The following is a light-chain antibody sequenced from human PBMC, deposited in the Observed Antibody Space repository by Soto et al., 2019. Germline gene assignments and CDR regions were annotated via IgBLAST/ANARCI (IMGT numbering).Light chain of an antibody. V-gene: IGKV1-8*01. Sequence: AIRMTQSPSSLSASTGDRVTITCRASQGISSYLAWYQQKPGKAPKLLIYAASTLQSGVPSRFSGSGSGTDFTLTIRCLQSEDFATYSCQQYYSYPFTFCPGTKVDIK. CDR2: AAS. CDR3: QQYYSYPFT. J-gene: IGKJ3*01. CDR1: QGISSY.